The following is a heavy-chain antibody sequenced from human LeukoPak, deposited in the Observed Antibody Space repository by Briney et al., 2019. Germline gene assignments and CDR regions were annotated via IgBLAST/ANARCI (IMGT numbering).Heavy chain of an antibody. CDR2: INNDGIST. J-gene: IGHJ4*02. CDR3: ARDRVEYTYGTGFDY. V-gene: IGHV3-74*01. D-gene: IGHD3-10*01. CDR1: GFTFSSYW. Sequence: GGSLRLYCAASGFTFSSYWMHWVRQAPGKGLVWVSRINNDGISTSYADSVKGRFTISRDNAKNTLYLQMNSLRAEDTAVYYCARDRVEYTYGTGFDYWGQGTLVTVSS.